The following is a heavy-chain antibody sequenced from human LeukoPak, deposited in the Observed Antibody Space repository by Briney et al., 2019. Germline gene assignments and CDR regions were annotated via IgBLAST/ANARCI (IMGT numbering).Heavy chain of an antibody. V-gene: IGHV1-2*02. CDR3: ARDRCSGGSCYSEDY. J-gene: IGHJ4*02. CDR1: GYTFTGYY. Sequence: ASVKVSCKASGYTFTGYYMHWVRQAPGQGLEWMGWINPNSGGTNYAQKFQGRVTMTRDTSISTAYMELSRLRSDDTAVYYCARDRCSGGSCYSEDYWGQGTLVTVSS. D-gene: IGHD2-15*01. CDR2: INPNSGGT.